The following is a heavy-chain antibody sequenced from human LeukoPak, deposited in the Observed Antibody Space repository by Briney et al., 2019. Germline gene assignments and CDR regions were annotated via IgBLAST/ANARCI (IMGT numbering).Heavy chain of an antibody. CDR2: TSSSDAGK. Sequence: GGSLRLSCVASGFTFNNYAMTWVRQAPGKGLEWVSATSSSDAGKYYADSVRGRFTISRDNSRNTMYLQMNSLRVEDAAVYYCAKAPVTSCRGAFCYPFDSWDQGTLVTVSS. CDR1: GFTFNNYA. V-gene: IGHV3-23*01. CDR3: AKAPVTSCRGAFCYPFDS. J-gene: IGHJ4*02. D-gene: IGHD2-15*01.